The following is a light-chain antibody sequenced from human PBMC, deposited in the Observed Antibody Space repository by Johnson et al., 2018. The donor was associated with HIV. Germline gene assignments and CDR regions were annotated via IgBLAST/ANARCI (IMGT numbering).Light chain of an antibody. V-gene: IGLV1-51*02. Sequence: QSVLTQPPSVSAAPGQKVTISCSGSSSNIGNNYVSWYQQLPGTAPKLLIYENNKRPSGIPDRFSGSKSGTSATLGITGLQTGDEADYYCGTWDSGLSAGGVFGTGTKVPLL. J-gene: IGLJ1*01. CDR2: ENN. CDR1: SSNIGNNY. CDR3: GTWDSGLSAGGV.